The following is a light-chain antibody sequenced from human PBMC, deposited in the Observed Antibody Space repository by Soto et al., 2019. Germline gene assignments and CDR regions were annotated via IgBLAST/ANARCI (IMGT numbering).Light chain of an antibody. V-gene: IGKV1-5*01. Sequence: DIQIAQFSFTRSSCMVDRVTITCRASQSVSMWLAWYQQKPGKAPRLLIYDASDLESGVPSRFSGSGSGTEFTLTISSLQPEDFATYYCQQYNTYLTWTFGQGTKVDIK. J-gene: IGKJ1*01. CDR3: QQYNTYLTWT. CDR1: QSVSMW. CDR2: DAS.